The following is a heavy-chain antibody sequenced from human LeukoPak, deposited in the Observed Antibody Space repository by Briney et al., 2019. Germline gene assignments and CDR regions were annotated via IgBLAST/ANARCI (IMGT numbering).Heavy chain of an antibody. D-gene: IGHD6-19*01. J-gene: IGHJ4*02. V-gene: IGHV3-23*01. CDR1: GFTFSSYA. CDR3: ANDSSGWFDY. CDR2: ISGSGGST. Sequence: GGSLRLSCAASGFTFSSYAMSWVRQAPGKGLEWVSAISGSGGSTYYADSVKGRFTISRDNSKNTLYLRMNSLRAEDTAVYYCANDSSGWFDYWGQGTLVTVPS.